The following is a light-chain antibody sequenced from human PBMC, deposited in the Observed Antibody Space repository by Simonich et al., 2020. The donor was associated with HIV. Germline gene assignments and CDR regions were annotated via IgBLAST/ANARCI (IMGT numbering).Light chain of an antibody. CDR3: QQYYDTPIT. CDR2: GAS. V-gene: IGKV3-15*01. Sequence: EIVMTQSPATLSVSPGERATLSCRASQSVSSNLAWYQQKHGQAPRLLIYGASTRATGIPARFSGSGSGTEFTLTISSLQAEDVAVYYCQQYYDTPITFGQGTRL. CDR1: QSVSSN. J-gene: IGKJ5*01.